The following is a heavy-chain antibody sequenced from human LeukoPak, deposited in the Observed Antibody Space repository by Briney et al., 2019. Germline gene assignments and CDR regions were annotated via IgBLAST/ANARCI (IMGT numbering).Heavy chain of an antibody. J-gene: IGHJ3*02. CDR2: MNPNSGNT. CDR3: ARLNYDFWSGYGRAFDI. Sequence: ASVKVSCKASGYTFTSYDINWVRRATGQGLEWMGWMNPNSGNTGYAQKFQGRVTITRNTSISTAYMELSSLRSEDTAVYYCARLNYDFWSGYGRAFDIWGQGTMVTVSS. D-gene: IGHD3-3*01. CDR1: GYTFTSYD. V-gene: IGHV1-8*03.